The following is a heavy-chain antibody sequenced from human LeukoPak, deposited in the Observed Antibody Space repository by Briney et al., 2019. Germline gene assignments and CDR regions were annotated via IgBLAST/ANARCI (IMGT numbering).Heavy chain of an antibody. CDR1: GFTFSSYE. V-gene: IGHV3-48*03. CDR3: ARAARGYYDSSGYHLN. J-gene: IGHJ4*02. Sequence: GGSLRLSCAAAGFTFSSYEMIWVRQAPGKGLEWVSYISSSGSTIYYADSVKGRFTISRDNAKNSLYLQMNSLRAEDTAVYYCARAARGYYDSSGYHLNWGQGTLVTVSS. D-gene: IGHD3-22*01. CDR2: ISSSGSTI.